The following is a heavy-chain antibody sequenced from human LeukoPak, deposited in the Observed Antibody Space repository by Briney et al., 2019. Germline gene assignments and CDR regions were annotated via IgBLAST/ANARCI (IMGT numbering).Heavy chain of an antibody. J-gene: IGHJ4*02. CDR1: DGSFTDYN. CDR3: VRNGYDSSGYYFWSDY. CDR2: IHHSGGT. D-gene: IGHD3-22*01. V-gene: IGHV4-34*01. Sequence: PSETLSLTCRVYDGSFTDYNWSWIRQPPGKGLQWIAEIHHSGGTNYTPTLKSRVTLSVDTSKNQVSLNLRSVTAADTAVYYCVRNGYDSSGYYFWSDYRGQGTLVTVSS.